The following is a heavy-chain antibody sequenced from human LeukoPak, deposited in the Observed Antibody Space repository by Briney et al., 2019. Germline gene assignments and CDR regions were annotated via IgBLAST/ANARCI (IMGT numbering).Heavy chain of an antibody. J-gene: IGHJ4*02. CDR2: IYYSGST. CDR1: GGSISISNYY. Sequence: SETLSLICTVSGGSISISNYYWGWIRQPPGKGLEWIGCIYYSGSTYSTPSLKSRVTISVDTSKNQFSLKLSSVTAADTAVYYCARGGAGSVDYWGQGTLVTVSS. D-gene: IGHD2-15*01. V-gene: IGHV4-39*07. CDR3: ARGGAGSVDY.